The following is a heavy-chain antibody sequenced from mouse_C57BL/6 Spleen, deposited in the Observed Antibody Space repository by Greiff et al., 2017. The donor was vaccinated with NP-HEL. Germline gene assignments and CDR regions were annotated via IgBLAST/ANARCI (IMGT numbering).Heavy chain of an antibody. D-gene: IGHD1-1*01. V-gene: IGHV1-9*01. CDR3: ARRGDYYGSSYWYFDV. CDR1: GYTFTGYW. CDR2: ILPGSGST. Sequence: VQVVESGAELMKPGASVKLSCKATGYTFTGYWIEWVKQRPGHGLEWIGEILPGSGSTNYNEQFKGKATFTADTSSNTAYMQLSSLTTEDSAIYYCARRGDYYGSSYWYFDVWGTGTTVTVSS. J-gene: IGHJ1*03.